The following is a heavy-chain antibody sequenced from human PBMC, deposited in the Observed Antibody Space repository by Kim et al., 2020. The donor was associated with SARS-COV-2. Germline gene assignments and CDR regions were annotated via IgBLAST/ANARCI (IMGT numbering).Heavy chain of an antibody. CDR1: GFTLSSYA. V-gene: IGHV3-23*01. J-gene: IGHJ4*02. CDR3: ARGGGGDHGY. CDR2: ITEGTGRA. D-gene: IGHD2-21*02. Sequence: GGSLRLSCVASGFTLSSYALSWVRQAPGKGLEWVGFITEGTGRADYAASVRGRLTISRDNSKNTMFLQMNSLRVEDTATYYCARGGGGDHGYWGQGTLVT.